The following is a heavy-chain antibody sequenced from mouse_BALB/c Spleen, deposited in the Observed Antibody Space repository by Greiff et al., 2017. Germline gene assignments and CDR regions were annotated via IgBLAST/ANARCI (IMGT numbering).Heavy chain of an antibody. CDR2: ISTYYGDA. J-gene: IGHJ3*01. V-gene: IGHV1S137*01. CDR1: GYTFTDYA. CDR3: AREGLRGSAWFAY. Sequence: VQLQESGAELVRPGVSVKISCKGSGYTFTDYAMHWVKQSHAKSLEWIGVISTYYGDASYNQKFKGKATMTVDKSSSTAYMELARLTSEDSAIYYCAREGLRGSAWFAYWGQGTLVTVSA. D-gene: IGHD2-4*01.